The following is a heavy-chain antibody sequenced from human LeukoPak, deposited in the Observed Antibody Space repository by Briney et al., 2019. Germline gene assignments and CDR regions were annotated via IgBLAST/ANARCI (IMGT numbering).Heavy chain of an antibody. CDR2: IYHSGST. CDR1: GYSISSGYY. V-gene: IGHV4-38-2*02. Sequence: SETLSLTCTLSGYSISSGYYWGWIRQPPGKGLEGIGSIYHSGSTYYNPSLKSGVTISVDTSKNQFSLKLSSVTDADTAVYYCARVGPVITIFGANNYFDYWGQGTLVTVSS. CDR3: ARVGPVITIFGANNYFDY. J-gene: IGHJ4*02. D-gene: IGHD3-3*01.